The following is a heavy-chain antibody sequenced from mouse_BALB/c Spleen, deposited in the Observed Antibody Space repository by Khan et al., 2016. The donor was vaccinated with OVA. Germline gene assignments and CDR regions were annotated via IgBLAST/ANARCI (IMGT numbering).Heavy chain of an antibody. J-gene: IGHJ3*01. CDR1: GYTFTSYT. V-gene: IGHV1-4*01. CDR2: INPSNDYT. Sequence: QVQLQQSGAELARPGASVKMSCKASGYTFTSYTMHWVKQRPGQGLEWIGYINPSNDYTNYNQKFKDKATLTADKSSSTAYMQLSSLTSEDSAVXYSTREGPYYGNYGALFAYWGQGTLVTVSA. CDR3: TREGPYYGNYGALFAY. D-gene: IGHD2-10*01.